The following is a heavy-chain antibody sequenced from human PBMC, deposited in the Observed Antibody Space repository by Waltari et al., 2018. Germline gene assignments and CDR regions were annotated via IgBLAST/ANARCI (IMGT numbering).Heavy chain of an antibody. J-gene: IGHJ4*02. CDR1: GYSFTSYW. CDR2: IYPGDSDT. CDR3: ARNARYSSSWYTNDY. V-gene: IGHV5-51*01. Sequence: EVQLVQSGAEVKKPGESLKISCKGSGYSFTSYWIGWVRQMPGKGLEWMGIIYPGDSDTRYSPSCQGQVTISADKSISTAYLQWSSLKASDTAMYYCARNARYSSSWYTNDYWGQGTLVTVSS. D-gene: IGHD6-13*01.